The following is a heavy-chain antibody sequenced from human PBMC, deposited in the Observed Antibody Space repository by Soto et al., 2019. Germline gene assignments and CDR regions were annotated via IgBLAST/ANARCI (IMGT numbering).Heavy chain of an antibody. D-gene: IGHD2-21*01. J-gene: IGHJ4*02. Sequence: VQVVESGGGLVQPGGSLRLSCAVSGLTLSRYWMSWVRQAPGKGLEWVAYIKHDGTGTDYVDSVKGRFTISRDNAKNLLYLQMNSLRVEDTAMYYCATSAYTYGGYWGQGTLVTVSS. CDR1: GLTLSRYW. V-gene: IGHV3-7*03. CDR3: ATSAYTYGGY. CDR2: IKHDGTGT.